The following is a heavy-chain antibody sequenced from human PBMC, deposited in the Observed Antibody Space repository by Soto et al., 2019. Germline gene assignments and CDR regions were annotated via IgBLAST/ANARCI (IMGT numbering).Heavy chain of an antibody. Sequence: PGGSLRLSCAASGFTFSSYGMHWVRQAPGKGLEWVAVIWYDGSNKYYADSVKGRFTISRDNSKNTLYLQMNSLRAEDTAVYYCARETKYYYDSSGPGDYWGQGTLVTVSS. CDR1: GFTFSSYG. D-gene: IGHD3-22*01. J-gene: IGHJ4*02. CDR2: IWYDGSNK. CDR3: ARETKYYYDSSGPGDY. V-gene: IGHV3-33*01.